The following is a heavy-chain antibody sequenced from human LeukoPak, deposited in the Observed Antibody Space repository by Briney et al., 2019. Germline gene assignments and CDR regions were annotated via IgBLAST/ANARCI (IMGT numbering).Heavy chain of an antibody. V-gene: IGHV1-2*06. D-gene: IGHD7-27*01. Sequence: GASVKVSCEASGYTFTDSFIHWVRQAPGQGPEWMGRMNAKSGVTMYAQTLQDRVTMTRDTSISTAYMELSGLTSDDTALYYCARDLASTSNWEFDYWGQGTLVTVSS. CDR3: ARDLASTSNWEFDY. CDR1: GYTFTDSF. CDR2: MNAKSGVT. J-gene: IGHJ4*02.